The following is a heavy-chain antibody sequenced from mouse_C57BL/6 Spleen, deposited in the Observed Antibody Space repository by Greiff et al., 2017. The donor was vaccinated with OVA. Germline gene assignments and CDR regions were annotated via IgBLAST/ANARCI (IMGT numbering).Heavy chain of an antibody. CDR1: GYKFTSYW. J-gene: IGHJ4*01. Sequence: EVQLQQSGTVLARPGASVKMSCKTSGYKFTSYWMHWVKQRPGQGLEWIGAIYPGNSDTSYNQKFKGKAKLTAVTSASTAYMELSSLTNEDSAVYYCTRSYGYPYAMDYWGQGTSVTVSS. CDR2: IYPGNSDT. D-gene: IGHD2-2*01. V-gene: IGHV1-5*01. CDR3: TRSYGYPYAMDY.